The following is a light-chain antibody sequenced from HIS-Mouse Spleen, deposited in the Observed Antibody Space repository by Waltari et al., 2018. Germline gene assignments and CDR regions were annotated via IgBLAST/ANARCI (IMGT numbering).Light chain of an antibody. CDR3: QAWDSSTDVV. CDR1: KLGDKY. J-gene: IGLJ2*01. Sequence: SYELTQPPSVSVSPGQTASITCSGDKLGDKYACWYQQKPGQSPVLVIYQDSKRPSGIPERFSGSNSGNTATLTIRGTQAMDEADYYCQAWDSSTDVVFGGGTKLTVL. CDR2: QDS. V-gene: IGLV3-1*01.